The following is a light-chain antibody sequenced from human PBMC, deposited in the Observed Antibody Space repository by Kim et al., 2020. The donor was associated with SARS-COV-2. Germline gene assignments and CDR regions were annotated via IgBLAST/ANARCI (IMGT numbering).Light chain of an antibody. CDR1: QSVSTY. CDR2: DAS. J-gene: IGKJ4*01. V-gene: IGKV3-11*01. CDR3: QQRSNWPPALT. Sequence: PGERAPLPCRASQSVSTYLAWYQQKPGQAPRLLIYDASNRATGVPARFSGSGSGTDFTLTISSLQSEDFAVYYCQQRSNWPPALTFGGGTKVDIK.